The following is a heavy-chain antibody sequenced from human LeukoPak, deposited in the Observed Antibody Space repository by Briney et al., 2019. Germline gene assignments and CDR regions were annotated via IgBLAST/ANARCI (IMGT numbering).Heavy chain of an antibody. V-gene: IGHV3-48*03. CDR3: TREQDREAAATIVGDY. J-gene: IGHJ4*02. D-gene: IGHD3-22*01. CDR1: GFTFSSYE. CDR2: ISTGTYI. Sequence: PGGSLRLSCAASGFTFSSYEMHWVRQAPGKGLEWVSHISTGTYIAYADSVKGRFTISRDNARNSLYLEMNSLRAEDTAVYYCTREQDREAAATIVGDYWGQGTLVTVSS.